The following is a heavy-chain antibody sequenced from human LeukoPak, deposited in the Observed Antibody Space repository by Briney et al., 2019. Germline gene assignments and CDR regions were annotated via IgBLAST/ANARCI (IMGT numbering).Heavy chain of an antibody. V-gene: IGHV4-34*01. D-gene: IGHD3-10*01. CDR1: GGSFSGYY. J-gene: IGHJ5*02. Sequence: SETLSLTCAVYGGSFSGYYWSWIRQPPGKGLEWIGEINHSGSTNYNPSLKSRVTISVDTSKNQFSLKLSSVTAADTAVYYCARRGRVWFGELFKNRFDPWGQGTLVTVSS. CDR2: INHSGST. CDR3: ARRGRVWFGELFKNRFDP.